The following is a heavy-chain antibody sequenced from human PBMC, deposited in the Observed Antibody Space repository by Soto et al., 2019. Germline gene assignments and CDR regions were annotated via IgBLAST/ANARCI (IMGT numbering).Heavy chain of an antibody. CDR1: GGSISSSSYY. CDR2: IYYSGNT. Sequence: ASETLSLTCTVSGGSISSSSYYWGWIRQPPGKGLEWIGYIYYSGNTYYNPSLKSRVSISLDTSKNQFSLKLDSVTAADTAVYYCARVRHYYDSSGYYYRSYYYYGMDVWGQGTTVTVSS. D-gene: IGHD3-22*01. J-gene: IGHJ6*02. CDR3: ARVRHYYDSSGYYYRSYYYYGMDV. V-gene: IGHV4-39*07.